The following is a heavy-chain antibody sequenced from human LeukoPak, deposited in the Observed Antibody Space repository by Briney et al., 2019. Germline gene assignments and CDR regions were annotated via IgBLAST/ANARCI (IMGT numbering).Heavy chain of an antibody. CDR1: GGTFSSYA. CDR3: ARGGYSYGPNWGSAFVFDY. D-gene: IGHD5-18*01. CDR2: IIPIFGTA. Sequence: ASVKVSCKASGGTFSSYAISWVRQAPGQGLEWMGGIIPIFGTANYAQKFQGRVTITADESTSTAYMELSSLRSEDTAVYYCARGGYSYGPNWGSAFVFDYWGQGTLVTVSS. V-gene: IGHV1-69*13. J-gene: IGHJ4*02.